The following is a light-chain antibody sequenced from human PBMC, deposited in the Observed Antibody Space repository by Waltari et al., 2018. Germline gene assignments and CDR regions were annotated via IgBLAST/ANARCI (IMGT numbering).Light chain of an antibody. V-gene: IGKV4-1*01. Sequence: LFYTSNVNNHLSWYQRKPGQPPKLRFYWSSTLHSGVPDRFSGSGSATDFTLTISGLQAEDVAVYYCQQYYSRRTFGQGTRVEIK. CDR2: WSS. CDR1: LFYTSNVNNH. CDR3: QQYYSRRT. J-gene: IGKJ1*01.